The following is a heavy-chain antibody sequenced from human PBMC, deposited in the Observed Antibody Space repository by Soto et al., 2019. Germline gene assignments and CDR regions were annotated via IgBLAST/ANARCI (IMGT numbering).Heavy chain of an antibody. Sequence: ASVKVSCKASGYTFTGYYMHWVRQAPGQGLEWMGWINPNSGGTNYAQKFQGWVTMTRDTSISTVYMELSRLRSDDMAVYYCAIGEELYDFWSGLDVYMDVWGKGTTVTVSS. CDR3: AIGEELYDFWSGLDVYMDV. CDR1: GYTFTGYY. D-gene: IGHD3-3*01. J-gene: IGHJ6*03. CDR2: INPNSGGT. V-gene: IGHV1-2*04.